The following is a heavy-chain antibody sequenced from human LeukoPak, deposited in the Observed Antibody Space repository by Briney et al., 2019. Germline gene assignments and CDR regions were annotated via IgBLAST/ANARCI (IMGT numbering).Heavy chain of an antibody. CDR1: GFSFSTYA. V-gene: IGHV3-23*01. J-gene: IGHJ4*02. D-gene: IGHD2-8*01. Sequence: GGSLRLSCAASGFSFSTYAMSWVRQAPGRGPEWVSSIRVGGETFYADSVRGRFTLSRDDSRNTVHLQLNNLRVEDTAIYYCAKANWVSNADGVWWGQGTQVTVSS. CDR2: IRVGGET. CDR3: AKANWVSNADGVW.